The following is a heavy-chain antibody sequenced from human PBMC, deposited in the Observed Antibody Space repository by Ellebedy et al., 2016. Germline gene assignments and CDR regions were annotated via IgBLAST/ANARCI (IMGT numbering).Heavy chain of an antibody. V-gene: IGHV4-59*13. CDR1: GGSISSYY. CDR3: ARAFPPYYYYMDV. Sequence: SETLSLXXTVSGGSISSYYWSWIRQPPGKGLEWIGYIYYSGSTNYNPSLKSRVTISVDTSKNQFSLKLSSVTAADTAVYYCARAFPPYYYYMDVWGKGTTVTVSS. J-gene: IGHJ6*03. CDR2: IYYSGST.